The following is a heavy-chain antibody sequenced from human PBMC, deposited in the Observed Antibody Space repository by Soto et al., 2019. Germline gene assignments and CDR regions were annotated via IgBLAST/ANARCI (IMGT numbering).Heavy chain of an antibody. CDR3: ARGSYYDRRGYYPDD. V-gene: IGHV3-7*04. Sequence: LRLSCAASGFTFSRSWMSWVRQAPGKGLEWVANIKEDGSEKYYVDSVKGRFTTSRDNAKNSLYLQMNSLRADDTAVYYCARGSYYDRRGYYPDDWGQGTLVTVSS. CDR2: IKEDGSEK. CDR1: GFTFSRSW. D-gene: IGHD3-22*01. J-gene: IGHJ4*02.